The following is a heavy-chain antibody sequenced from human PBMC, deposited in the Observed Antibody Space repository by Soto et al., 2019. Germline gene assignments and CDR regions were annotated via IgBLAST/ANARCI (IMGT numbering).Heavy chain of an antibody. J-gene: IGHJ5*02. CDR1: GLTFSSHT. CDR3: ARELGYCSSTSCWYNWFDP. Sequence: GGSLRLSCPASGLTFSSHTMSWVRQAPGKGLEWVSAIGASGDATYYAGSVKGRFTISSDNSENTVYLQMNSLSSEDTAVYYSARELGYCSSTSCWYNWFDPWGQGTLVTVSS. D-gene: IGHD2-2*01. CDR2: IGASGDAT. V-gene: IGHV3-23*01.